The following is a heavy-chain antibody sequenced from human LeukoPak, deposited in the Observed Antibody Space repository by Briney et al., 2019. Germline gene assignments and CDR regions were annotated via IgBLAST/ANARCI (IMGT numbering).Heavy chain of an antibody. CDR3: AKEGAYRGYSYGPYFDY. V-gene: IGHV3-30*18. J-gene: IGHJ4*02. D-gene: IGHD5-18*01. CDR1: GFTFSSYG. CDR2: ISYDGSNK. Sequence: GGSLRLSCAASGFTFSSYGMHWVRQAPGKGLEWVAVISYDGSNKYYADSVKGRFTISRDNSKNTLYLQMNSLRAEDTAVYYCAKEGAYRGYSYGPYFDYWGQGTLVTVSS.